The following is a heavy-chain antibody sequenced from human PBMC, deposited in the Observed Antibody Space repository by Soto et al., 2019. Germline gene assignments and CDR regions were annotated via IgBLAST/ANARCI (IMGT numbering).Heavy chain of an antibody. V-gene: IGHV3-23*01. Sequence: GGSLRLSCAASGFTFSSYAMSWVRQAPGKGLEWVSAISGSGGSTYYADSVKGRFTISRDNSKNTLYLQMNSLRAEDTAVYYCAKPVPNYYDSSGYSYAFDIWGQGTMVT. CDR1: GFTFSSYA. J-gene: IGHJ3*02. D-gene: IGHD3-22*01. CDR3: AKPVPNYYDSSGYSYAFDI. CDR2: ISGSGGST.